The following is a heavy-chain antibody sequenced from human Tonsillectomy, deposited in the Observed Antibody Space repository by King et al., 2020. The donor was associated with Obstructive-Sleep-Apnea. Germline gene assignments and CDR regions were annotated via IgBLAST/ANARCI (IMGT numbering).Heavy chain of an antibody. Sequence: LQLQESGPRLVKPSETLSLTCTVSGGSISSVSYYWGWIRQPPGKGLEWIGTIYYSGSTYYNPSLKSRVTISVDSSRNQFSLKLSSVTAADTAVYYCARALPFLDWGQGPLVTAS. D-gene: IGHD3-3*01. J-gene: IGHJ4*02. CDR2: IYYSGST. CDR1: GGSISSVSYY. CDR3: ARALPFLD. V-gene: IGHV4-39*07.